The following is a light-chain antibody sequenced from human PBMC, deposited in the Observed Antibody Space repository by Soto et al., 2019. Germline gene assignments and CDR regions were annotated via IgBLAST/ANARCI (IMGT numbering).Light chain of an antibody. V-gene: IGKV3-15*01. CDR2: GAS. CDR1: QSISSE. J-gene: IGKJ2*01. CDR3: QPGENRPLS. Sequence: EIGVTQSPATLSVSPGERATLSCRASQSISSELAWYQQKPGQPPRLLIYGASTRATGVPARFTDSGFCSGITLTFCWLQSQDLSVYYSQPGENRPLSFDQGTRLAI.